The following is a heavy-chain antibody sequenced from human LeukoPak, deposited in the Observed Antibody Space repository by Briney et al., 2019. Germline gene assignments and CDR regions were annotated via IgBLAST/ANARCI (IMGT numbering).Heavy chain of an antibody. Sequence: GASLKISCKGSGYSFTSYWIGWVRQMPGKGLEWMGIIYPGDSDTSYSPSFQGQVTISAAKSTTTAYLQWSRLKASDTAMYYCARSANRRRLHYWGQGTLVTVSS. D-gene: IGHD1-14*01. V-gene: IGHV5-51*01. CDR3: ARSANRRRLHY. CDR1: GYSFTSYW. CDR2: IYPGDSDT. J-gene: IGHJ4*02.